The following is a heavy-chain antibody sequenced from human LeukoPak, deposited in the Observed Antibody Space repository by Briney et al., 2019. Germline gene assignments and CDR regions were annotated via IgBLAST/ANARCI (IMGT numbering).Heavy chain of an antibody. V-gene: IGHV3-48*04. CDR2: ISSSSSTI. CDR3: AAVSYLAFDI. J-gene: IGHJ3*02. Sequence: GGSLRLSCAASGFTFSSYSMNWVRQAPGKGLEWVSYISSSSSTIYYADSVKGRFTISRDNAKNSVYLQVTSLRVEDTAVYYCAAVSYLAFDIWGQGTMVTVSS. CDR1: GFTFSSYS. D-gene: IGHD2-21*01.